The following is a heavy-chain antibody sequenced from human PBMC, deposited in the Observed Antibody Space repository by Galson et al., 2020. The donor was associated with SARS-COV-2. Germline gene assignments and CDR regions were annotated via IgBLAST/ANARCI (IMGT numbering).Heavy chain of an antibody. J-gene: IGHJ4*02. D-gene: IGHD2-8*01. CDR3: AKDLVFLAEVGTNDY. Sequence: GEPLKISCAASGFTFSSYAMSWVRQAPGKGLEWVSAISGSGGSTYYADSVKGRFTISRDNSKNTLYLQMNSLRAEDTAVYYCAKDLVFLAEVGTNDYWGQGTLVTVSS. CDR1: GFTFSSYA. CDR2: ISGSGGST. V-gene: IGHV3-23*01.